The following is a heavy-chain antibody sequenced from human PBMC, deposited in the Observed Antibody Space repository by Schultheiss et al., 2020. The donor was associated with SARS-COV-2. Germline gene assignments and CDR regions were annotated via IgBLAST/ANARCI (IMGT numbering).Heavy chain of an antibody. CDR3: ARDSYRWGSYYYFDY. V-gene: IGHV4-59*12. CDR2: IYYSGST. CDR1: GGSISSYY. D-gene: IGHD2-8*02. J-gene: IGHJ4*02. Sequence: SETLSLTCTVSGGSISSYYWSWIRQPPGKGLEWIGYIYYSGSTNYNPSLKSRVTISVDTSKNQFSLKLSSVTAADTAVYYCARDSYRWGSYYYFDYWGQGTLVTVSS.